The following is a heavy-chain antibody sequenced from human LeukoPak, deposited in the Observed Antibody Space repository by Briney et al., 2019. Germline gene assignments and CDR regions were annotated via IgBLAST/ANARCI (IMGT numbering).Heavy chain of an antibody. CDR3: AKELCGDYRVDY. Sequence: GGSLRLSCAASGFTFSSYAMNWVRQAPGKGLEWVSTISGTGGTTYYADSVKGRFTISRDNSKNTLYLQMNSLRAEDTAVYFCAKELCGDYRVDYWGQGTLVTVSS. D-gene: IGHD2-21*02. CDR2: ISGTGGTT. V-gene: IGHV3-23*01. J-gene: IGHJ4*02. CDR1: GFTFSSYA.